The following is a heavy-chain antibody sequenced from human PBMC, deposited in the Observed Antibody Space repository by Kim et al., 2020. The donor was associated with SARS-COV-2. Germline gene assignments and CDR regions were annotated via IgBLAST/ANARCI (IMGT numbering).Heavy chain of an antibody. Sequence: GGSLRLSCAASGFTFSSYSMNWVRQAPGKGLEWVSSISSSSSYIYYADSVKGRFTISRDNAKNSLYLQMNSLRAEDTAVYYCARDSGGSSPSWYFDLWGRGTLVTVSS. V-gene: IGHV3-21*01. CDR2: ISSSSSYI. D-gene: IGHD2-15*01. J-gene: IGHJ2*01. CDR3: ARDSGGSSPSWYFDL. CDR1: GFTFSSYS.